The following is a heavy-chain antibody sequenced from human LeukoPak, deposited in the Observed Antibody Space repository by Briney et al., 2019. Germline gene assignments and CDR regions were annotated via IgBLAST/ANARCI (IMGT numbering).Heavy chain of an antibody. CDR3: VVAGGLRSYAFDI. V-gene: IGHV3-20*01. J-gene: IGHJ3*02. CDR1: GFTFSSYS. Sequence: GGSLRLSCAASGFTFSSYSMNWVRQAPGKGLEWVSGINWNGGSTGYADSVKGRFTISRDNAKNSLYLQMNSLRAEDTALYHCVVAGGLRSYAFDIWGQGTMVTVSS. D-gene: IGHD4-17*01. CDR2: INWNGGST.